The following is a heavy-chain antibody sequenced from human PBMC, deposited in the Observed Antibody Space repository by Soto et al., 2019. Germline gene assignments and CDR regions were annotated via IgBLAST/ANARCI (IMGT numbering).Heavy chain of an antibody. CDR1: GFTFSSYG. J-gene: IGHJ6*02. D-gene: IGHD2-2*01. CDR3: AKDQLSSGLGITAASYCYYYGMDV. CDR2: ISYDGSNK. Sequence: PGGSLRLSCAASGFTFSSYGMHWVRQAPGKGLEWVAVISYDGSNKYYADSVKCRFTISRDNSKNTLYLQMNSLRAEDTAVYYCAKDQLSSGLGITAASYCYYYGMDVWGQGTTVTVSS. V-gene: IGHV3-30*18.